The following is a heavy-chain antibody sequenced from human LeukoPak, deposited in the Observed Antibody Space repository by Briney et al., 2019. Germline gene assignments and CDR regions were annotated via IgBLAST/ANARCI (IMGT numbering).Heavy chain of an antibody. CDR2: IYYSGST. Sequence: SETLSLTCTVSGGSISSGDYYWGWIRQPPGKGLEWIGYIYYSGSTNYNPSLKSRVTISVDTSKNQFSLKLSSVTAADTAVYYCARDRITIFGVVTGSWFDPWGQGTLVTVSS. J-gene: IGHJ5*02. D-gene: IGHD3-3*01. CDR1: GGSISSGDYY. V-gene: IGHV4-61*08. CDR3: ARDRITIFGVVTGSWFDP.